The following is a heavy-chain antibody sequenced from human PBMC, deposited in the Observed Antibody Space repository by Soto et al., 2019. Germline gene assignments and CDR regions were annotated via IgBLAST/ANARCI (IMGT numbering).Heavy chain of an antibody. CDR1: GGSISSNNW. Sequence: QVQLQESGPGLVKPSGTLSLTCVVSGGSISSNNWWSWVRQSPGKGLEWIGEIHHGGTTNYNPSLECRVTISVDNSKIQFFLNLSSVTAADTALYYCARTVSWDDLINFDHWGEGTLATVAS. CDR2: IHHGGTT. V-gene: IGHV4-4*02. J-gene: IGHJ4*02. CDR3: ARTVSWDDLINFDH. D-gene: IGHD1-1*01.